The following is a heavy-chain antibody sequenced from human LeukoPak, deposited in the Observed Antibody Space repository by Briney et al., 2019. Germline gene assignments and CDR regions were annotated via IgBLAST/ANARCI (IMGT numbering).Heavy chain of an antibody. Sequence: SVKVSCKASGGTFSDYALNWVRQAPGQGLEWMGVFIPVLGTANSTQNFQDRVSITADISTHTVYMELSSLKSEDTAVYFCAGIPVFGVVLHQEPVWGKGTTVTVSS. D-gene: IGHD2-8*01. V-gene: IGHV1-69*06. CDR3: AGIPVFGVVLHQEPV. J-gene: IGHJ6*04. CDR2: FIPVLGTA. CDR1: GGTFSDYA.